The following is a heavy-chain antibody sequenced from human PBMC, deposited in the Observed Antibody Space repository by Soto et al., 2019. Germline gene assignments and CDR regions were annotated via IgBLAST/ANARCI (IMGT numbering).Heavy chain of an antibody. CDR3: ASSRDGYNLDYYYGMDV. Sequence: GESLKISCEGSKYTFTGYWISWVRQTPGKGLEWMGRIDVGDSYTNYSPSFQGHVTISADKSISTAYLQWSSLKASDTAMYYCASSRDGYNLDYYYGMDVWGQGTTVTVSS. CDR2: IDVGDSYT. CDR1: KYTFTGYW. J-gene: IGHJ6*02. V-gene: IGHV5-10-1*01. D-gene: IGHD5-12*01.